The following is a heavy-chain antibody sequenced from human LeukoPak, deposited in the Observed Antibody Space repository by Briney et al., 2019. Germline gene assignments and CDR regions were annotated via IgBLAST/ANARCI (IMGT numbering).Heavy chain of an antibody. Sequence: ASVKVSCKASGYTFTSYAMNWVRQAPGQRLEWMEWINAGNGNTKYSLKFQGRVTITRDTSASTAYMELSSLRSEDTAVYYCARGPEAVAGPFDYWGQGTLVTVSS. CDR2: INAGNGNT. CDR3: ARGPEAVAGPFDY. D-gene: IGHD6-19*01. J-gene: IGHJ4*02. CDR1: GYTFTSYA. V-gene: IGHV1-3*01.